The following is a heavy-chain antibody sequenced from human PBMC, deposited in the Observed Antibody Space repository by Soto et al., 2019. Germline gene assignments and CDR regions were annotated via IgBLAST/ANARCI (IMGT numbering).Heavy chain of an antibody. CDR1: GGTFSSYA. CDR2: IIPIFGTA. V-gene: IGHV1-69*05. D-gene: IGHD6-13*01. CDR3: ARDRGKPVEELVYDY. Sequence: GASVKVSCKASGGTFSSYAISWVRQAPGQGLEWMGEIIPIFGTANYAQKFQGRVTMTRDTSTSTVYMELSSLRSEDTAVYYCARDRGKPVEELVYDYWGQGTLVTVSS. J-gene: IGHJ4*02.